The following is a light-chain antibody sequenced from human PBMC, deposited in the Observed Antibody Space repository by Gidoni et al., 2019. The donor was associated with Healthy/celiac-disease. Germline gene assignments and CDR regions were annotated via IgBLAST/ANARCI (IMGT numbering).Light chain of an antibody. V-gene: IGLV2-14*01. CDR1: SSDVGGYNY. CDR3: SSYTSSSTLGV. J-gene: IGLJ2*01. Sequence: QSALTQPASVSGSPGQSITISCTGTSSDVGGYNYVSWYQPHPGNAPKLMIYEVSNRPSGVSNRFSGSKSGNTASLTISGLQAEDEADYYCSSYTSSSTLGVFGGGTKLTVL. CDR2: EVS.